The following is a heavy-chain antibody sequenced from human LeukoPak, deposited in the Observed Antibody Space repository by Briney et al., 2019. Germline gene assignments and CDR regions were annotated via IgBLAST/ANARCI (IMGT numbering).Heavy chain of an antibody. Sequence: GGSLRLSCAASGFPFSSYWMSWVRQAPGKGLEWVANIKQDGSEKYCVDSLKGRFTISRDNAQNSRFLQMNSLRAEDTAVYYCARAGVVHWLQDYWGQGTLVTVSS. D-gene: IGHD3-9*01. CDR1: GFPFSSYW. J-gene: IGHJ4*02. V-gene: IGHV3-7*04. CDR3: ARAGVVHWLQDY. CDR2: IKQDGSEK.